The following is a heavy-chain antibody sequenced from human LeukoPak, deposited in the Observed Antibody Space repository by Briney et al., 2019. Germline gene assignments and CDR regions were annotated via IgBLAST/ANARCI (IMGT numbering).Heavy chain of an antibody. V-gene: IGHV4-59*01. CDR3: VRSKSGTYGWFDP. CDR2: IYYSGST. CDR1: GDSITSYY. Sequence: PSETLSLTCTVSGDSITSYYWSWIRQPPGKGLEWIGYIYYSGSTSYNPSLKSRVTISVDTSKNQFSLKVNSVTAADTAVYYCVRSKSGTYGWFDPWGQGTLVTVSS. J-gene: IGHJ5*02. D-gene: IGHD4-17*01.